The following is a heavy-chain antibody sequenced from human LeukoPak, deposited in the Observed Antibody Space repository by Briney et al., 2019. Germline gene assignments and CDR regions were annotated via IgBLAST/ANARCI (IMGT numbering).Heavy chain of an antibody. CDR2: LSSSGGST. V-gene: IGHV3-23*01. CDR1: GLTFSNYG. J-gene: IGHJ4*02. Sequence: GGTLRLSCAASGLTFSNYGMNWVRQAPGKGLEWVSALSSSGGSTYYADSVKGRFTISRDNSKNTLYLQMNSLRAEDTGVHYCAKFETAMDFDYWGQGTLVTVSS. CDR3: AKFETAMDFDY. D-gene: IGHD5-18*01.